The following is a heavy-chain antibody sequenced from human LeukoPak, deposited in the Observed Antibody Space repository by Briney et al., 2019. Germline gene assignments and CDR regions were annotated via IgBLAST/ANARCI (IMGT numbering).Heavy chain of an antibody. J-gene: IGHJ6*04. Sequence: SVKVSCKASGGTFSSYAISWVRQAPGQGLERMGRIIPIFGIANYAQKFQGRVTITADKSTSTAYMELSSLRSEDTAVYYCARERFGEGHYYYYGMDVWGKGTTVTVSS. CDR2: IIPIFGIA. CDR3: ARERFGEGHYYYYGMDV. V-gene: IGHV1-69*04. CDR1: GGTFSSYA. D-gene: IGHD3-10*01.